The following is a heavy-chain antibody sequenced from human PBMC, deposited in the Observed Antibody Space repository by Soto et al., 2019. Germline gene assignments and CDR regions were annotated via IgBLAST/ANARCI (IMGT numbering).Heavy chain of an antibody. CDR1: GGSFSGYY. CDR2: INPDGAT. V-gene: IGHV4-34*01. Sequence: PSETLSLTCAVDGGSFSGYYGDWIRQPPGKGLEWIGEINPDGATNYTPSLRGRVTISIDTSRNQFSLKLSSVTAADTAVYYCARGQRPDPFFDYWGQGALVTVSS. D-gene: IGHD2-2*01. CDR3: ARGQRPDPFFDY. J-gene: IGHJ4*02.